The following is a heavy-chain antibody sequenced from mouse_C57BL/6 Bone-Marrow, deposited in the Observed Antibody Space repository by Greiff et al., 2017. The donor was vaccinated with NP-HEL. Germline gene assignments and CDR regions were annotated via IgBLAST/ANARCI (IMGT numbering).Heavy chain of an antibody. J-gene: IGHJ4*01. V-gene: IGHV1-59*01. CDR3: ARGIYYGNSYAMDY. D-gene: IGHD2-1*01. CDR2: IDPSDSYT. CDR1: GYTFTSYW. Sequence: QVQLQQPGAELVRPGTSVKLSCKASGYTFTSYWMHWVKQRPGQGLEWIGVIDPSDSYTNYNQKFKGKATLTVDTSSSTAYMQLSSLTSEDSAVYYCARGIYYGNSYAMDYGGQGTSVTVSA.